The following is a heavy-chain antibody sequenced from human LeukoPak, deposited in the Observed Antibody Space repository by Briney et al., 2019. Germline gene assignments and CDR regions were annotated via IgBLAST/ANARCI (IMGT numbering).Heavy chain of an antibody. Sequence: GGSLRLSCAASGFTFSSYSMNWVRQAPGKGLGWVSAISGSGGSTYYADSVKGRFTISRDNSKNTLYLQMNSLRAEDTAVYYCAKAVEYSSLGYWGQGTLVTVSS. CDR2: ISGSGGST. D-gene: IGHD6-6*01. CDR3: AKAVEYSSLGY. J-gene: IGHJ4*02. V-gene: IGHV3-23*01. CDR1: GFTFSSYS.